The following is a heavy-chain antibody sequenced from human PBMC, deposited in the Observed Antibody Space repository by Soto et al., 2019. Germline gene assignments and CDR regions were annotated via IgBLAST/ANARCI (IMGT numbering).Heavy chain of an antibody. CDR2: ISGSGGNT. CDR3: AKDPQTSRTVTKQGSALDI. CDR1: GFTFSSYA. V-gene: IGHV3-23*01. D-gene: IGHD4-17*01. Sequence: EVQLLESGGDLVQPGGSLRLSCAASGFTFSSYAMSWVRQAPGKGLEWVSGISGSGGNTFYADSVKGRFTISRDNSKSTLYVQMNSLRVEDTAVYYCAKDPQTSRTVTKQGSALDIWGQGTMVTVS. J-gene: IGHJ3*02.